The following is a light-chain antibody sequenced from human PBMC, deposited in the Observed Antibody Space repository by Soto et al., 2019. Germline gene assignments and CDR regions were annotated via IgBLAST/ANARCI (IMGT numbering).Light chain of an antibody. CDR1: QSVKSSY. V-gene: IGKV3-20*01. Sequence: EIVLTQSPATLSLSPGEGATLSCRASQSVKSSYLAWHQQTPGQAPRLLLYGVSNRATGIPDRFNASGSGTDFTLTITKLEPEDFAVYYCQQYGSSPTFGQGTRLEIK. J-gene: IGKJ5*01. CDR3: QQYGSSPT. CDR2: GVS.